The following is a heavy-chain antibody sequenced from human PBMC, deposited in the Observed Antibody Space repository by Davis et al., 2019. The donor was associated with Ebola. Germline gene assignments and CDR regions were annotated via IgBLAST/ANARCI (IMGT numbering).Heavy chain of an antibody. Sequence: SLKISCEASGFSFDDHAVNWVRQAPGKGLEWVSGITWDSGSVGYADSVKGRFTISRDNAKNSLYLQMNTLRVEDTAIYYCVPGTWIRGQGTLVTVSS. V-gene: IGHV3-9*01. J-gene: IGHJ4*02. CDR1: GFSFDDHA. CDR3: VPGTWI. CDR2: ITWDSGSV. D-gene: IGHD5-18*01.